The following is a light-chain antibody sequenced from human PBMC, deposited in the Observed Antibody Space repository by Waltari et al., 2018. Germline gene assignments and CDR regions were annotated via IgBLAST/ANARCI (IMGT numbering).Light chain of an antibody. J-gene: IGLJ2*01. V-gene: IGLV1-47*02. CDR3: AAWDDTLSAVV. CDR2: TND. Sequence: QSVLTQPPSTSGTPGQRVTIPSSGSSSHIGSNHVYWYQHLPGTAPKPPIYTNDQRPSGVPDRFSGSKSGTSASLAISGLQSDDESDYFCAAWDDTLSAVVFGGGTKLTVL. CDR1: SSHIGSNH.